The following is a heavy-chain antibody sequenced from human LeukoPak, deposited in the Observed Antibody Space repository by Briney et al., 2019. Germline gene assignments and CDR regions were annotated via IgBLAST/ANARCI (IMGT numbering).Heavy chain of an antibody. Sequence: GGSLRLSCAASGFTFSSYGMHWVRQAPGKGLEWVAFIRYDGSNKYYADSVKGRFTISRDNSKNTLNLQMNSLRAEDTAVYYCARVTSGSSYRPFDYWGQGTLVTVSS. D-gene: IGHD3-10*01. V-gene: IGHV3-30*02. CDR2: IRYDGSNK. J-gene: IGHJ4*02. CDR3: ARVTSGSSYRPFDY. CDR1: GFTFSSYG.